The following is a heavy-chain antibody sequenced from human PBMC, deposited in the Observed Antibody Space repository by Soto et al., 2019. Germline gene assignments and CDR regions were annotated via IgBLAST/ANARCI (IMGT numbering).Heavy chain of an antibody. CDR3: AGERAAAGARFDH. V-gene: IGHV1-18*04. CDR1: GYTFTSYG. D-gene: IGHD6-13*01. Sequence: QVQLVQSGGEVKKPGASVKVSCKASGYTFTSYGISWVRQAPGQGLEWMGWISAYNCNTNYAQKHQARVTMTTDTYTSTAYMELRSLRSNGTPVYYCAGERAAAGARFDHWGQGTLVTVS. CDR2: ISAYNCNT. J-gene: IGHJ4*02.